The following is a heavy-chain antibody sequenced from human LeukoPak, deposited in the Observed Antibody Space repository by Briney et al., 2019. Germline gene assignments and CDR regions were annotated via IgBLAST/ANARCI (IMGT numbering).Heavy chain of an antibody. D-gene: IGHD6-19*01. J-gene: IGHJ4*02. Sequence: NSSQTLSLTCTVSGGSISSDSYYWSWIRQHPGKGLEWIGCIYYSGSTYYNPSLKSRITLSVDTSNNRFSLKLSSVTAADTAVYYCARDPLGSSLAVDWGQGTLVTVSS. CDR2: IYYSGST. V-gene: IGHV4-31*03. CDR3: ARDPLGSSLAVD. CDR1: GGSISSDSYY.